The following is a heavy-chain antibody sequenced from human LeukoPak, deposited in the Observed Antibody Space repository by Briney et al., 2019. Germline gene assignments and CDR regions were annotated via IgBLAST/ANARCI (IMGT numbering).Heavy chain of an antibody. D-gene: IGHD6-19*01. V-gene: IGHV4-61*05. CDR2: IYYSGST. J-gene: IGHJ4*02. Sequence: SETLSLTCTVSGVSISGSSYYWGWIRQPPGKGLEWIGYIYYSGSTNYNPSLKSRVTISVDTSKNQFSLKLSSVTAADTAVYYCARCERRKEWLAGGVDYWGQGTLVTVSS. CDR1: GVSISGSSYY. CDR3: ARCERRKEWLAGGVDY.